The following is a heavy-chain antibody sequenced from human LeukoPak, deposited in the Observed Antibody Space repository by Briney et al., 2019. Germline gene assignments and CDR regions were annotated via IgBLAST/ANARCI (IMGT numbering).Heavy chain of an antibody. CDR3: ARHSGYHSTMYLDY. CDR1: GGTFSSYA. Sequence: SVKVSCKASGGTFSSYAISWVRQAPGQGLEWMGGITAIFRTTNYAQKFQGRVTITADESMSTIYMELSSLRSGDTAVYYCARHSGYHSTMYLDYWGQGTLVTVSS. J-gene: IGHJ4*02. CDR2: ITAIFRTT. D-gene: IGHD3-22*01. V-gene: IGHV1-69*13.